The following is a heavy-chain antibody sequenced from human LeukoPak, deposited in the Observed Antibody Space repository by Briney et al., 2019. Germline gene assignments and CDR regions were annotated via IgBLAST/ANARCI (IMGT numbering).Heavy chain of an antibody. CDR1: GFTFSSYA. CDR2: ISYDGSNK. CDR3: ARDASSGYSYYYYGMDV. J-gene: IGHJ6*02. V-gene: IGHV3-30-3*01. D-gene: IGHD3-22*01. Sequence: SGGSLRLSCAASGFTFSSYAMHWVRQAPGKGLEWVAVISYDGSNKYYADSVKGRFTISRDNSKNTLYLQMNSLRAEDTAVYYCARDASSGYSYYYYGMDVWGQGTTVTVSS.